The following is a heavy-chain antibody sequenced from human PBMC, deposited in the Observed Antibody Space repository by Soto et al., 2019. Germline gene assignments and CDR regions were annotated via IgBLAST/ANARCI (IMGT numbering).Heavy chain of an antibody. Sequence: PGGSLRLSCAASGFTFSSYAMHWVRQAPGKGLEWVAVISYDGSNKYYADSVKGRFTISRDNSKNTLYLQMNSLRAEDTAVYYCARVRAYYDFWSGYYATVEAPNGMDVWGQGTTVTVPS. V-gene: IGHV3-30-3*01. CDR2: ISYDGSNK. CDR1: GFTFSSYA. J-gene: IGHJ6*02. CDR3: ARVRAYYDFWSGYYATVEAPNGMDV. D-gene: IGHD3-3*01.